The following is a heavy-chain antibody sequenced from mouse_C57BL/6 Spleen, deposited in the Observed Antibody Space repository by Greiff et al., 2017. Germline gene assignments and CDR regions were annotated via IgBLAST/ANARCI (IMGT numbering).Heavy chain of an antibody. CDR3: ARNYDYDAGFAY. D-gene: IGHD2-4*01. CDR2: INPSNGGT. V-gene: IGHV1-53*01. CDR1: GYTFTSYW. Sequence: QVHVKQSGTELVKPGASVKLSCKASGYTFTSYWMHWVKQRPGQGLEWIGNINPSNGGTNYNEKFKSKATLTVDKSSSTAYMQLSSLTSEDSAVYYCARNYDYDAGFAYWGQGTLVTVSA. J-gene: IGHJ3*01.